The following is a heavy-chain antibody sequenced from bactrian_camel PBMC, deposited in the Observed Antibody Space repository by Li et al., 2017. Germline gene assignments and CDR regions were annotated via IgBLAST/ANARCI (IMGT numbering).Heavy chain of an antibody. J-gene: IGHJ4*01. CDR3: ATGVYCANVLSPSEYDT. V-gene: IGHV3S53*01. Sequence: HVQLVESGGGSVQAGGSLRLSRAASGYIYSRRCLGWFRQAPGKEREDVAHIYADGTATYADSVKGRFTVSKGSAKNTLYLEMNSLKPEDTAMYYCATGVYCANVLSPSEYDTWGQGTQVTVS. CDR2: IYADGTA. D-gene: IGHD3*01. CDR1: GYIYSRRC.